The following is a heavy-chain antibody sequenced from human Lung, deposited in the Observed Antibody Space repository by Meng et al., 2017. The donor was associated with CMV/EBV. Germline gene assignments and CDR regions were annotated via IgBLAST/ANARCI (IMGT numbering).Heavy chain of an antibody. CDR2: ISGSGGST. D-gene: IGHD2-15*01. J-gene: IGHJ4*02. Sequence: GESLKISCAASGFTFSSYAMSWVRQAPGKGLEWVSAISGSGGSTYYADSVEGRFTISRDNSKNTLDLQMNSLRAEDTAVYYCAKTVKLVVVAYFDDWGQGXLVTVSS. CDR1: GFTFSSYA. V-gene: IGHV3-23*01. CDR3: AKTVKLVVVAYFDD.